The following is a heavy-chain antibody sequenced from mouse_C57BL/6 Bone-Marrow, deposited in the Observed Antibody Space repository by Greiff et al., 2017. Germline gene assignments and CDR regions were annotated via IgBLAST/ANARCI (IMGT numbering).Heavy chain of an antibody. D-gene: IGHD3-2*02. CDR1: GYTFTSYW. CDR2: IHPSDSDT. V-gene: IGHV1-74*01. CDR3: AIGRQLRLPWFAY. J-gene: IGHJ3*01. Sequence: VQLQQPGAELVTPGASVKVSCKASGYTFTSYWMHWVKQRPGQGLEWIGRIHPSDSDTNYNQKFKGKATLTVDKSSSTAYMQLSSLTAEDSAVYYCAIGRQLRLPWFAYWGQGTLVTVSA.